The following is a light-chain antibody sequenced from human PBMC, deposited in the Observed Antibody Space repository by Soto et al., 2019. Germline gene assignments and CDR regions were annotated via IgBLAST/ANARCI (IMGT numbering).Light chain of an antibody. Sequence: EILVTPSPATLSVSQGERATLSCRASQSVGNNFAWYQQKPGQATRLLIFATSTRATGVPARFSDSGSGTEFTLTISSLQSEDFAVYYCQQYGDWPLTFGGGAKVEIE. V-gene: IGKV3-15*01. CDR2: ATS. CDR1: QSVGNN. J-gene: IGKJ4*01. CDR3: QQYGDWPLT.